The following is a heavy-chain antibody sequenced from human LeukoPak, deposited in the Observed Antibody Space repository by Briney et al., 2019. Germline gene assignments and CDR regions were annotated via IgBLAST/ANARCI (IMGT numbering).Heavy chain of an antibody. V-gene: IGHV4-34*01. CDR3: ARGMYYYDSSGYYYAKPGFDY. CDR2: INHSGST. CDR1: GGSFSGYY. J-gene: IGHJ4*02. Sequence: SETLSLTCAVYGGSFSGYYWSWIRQPPGKGLEWIGEINHSGSTNYNPPLKSRVTISVDTSKNQFSLKLSSVTAADTAVYYCARGMYYYDSSGYYYAKPGFDYWGQGTLVTVSS. D-gene: IGHD3-22*01.